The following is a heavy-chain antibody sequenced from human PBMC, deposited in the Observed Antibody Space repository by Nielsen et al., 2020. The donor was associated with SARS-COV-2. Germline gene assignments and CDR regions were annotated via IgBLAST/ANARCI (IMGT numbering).Heavy chain of an antibody. CDR2: ISWNSGSI. V-gene: IGHV3-9*01. Sequence: SLKISCAASGFTFDDYAMHWVRQAPGKGLEWVSGISWNSGSIGYADSVKGRFTISRDNAKNSLYLQMNSLRAEDTALYYCAKDAWFGEESGMDVWGQGTTVTVSS. CDR3: AKDAWFGEESGMDV. J-gene: IGHJ6*02. D-gene: IGHD3-10*01. CDR1: GFTFDDYA.